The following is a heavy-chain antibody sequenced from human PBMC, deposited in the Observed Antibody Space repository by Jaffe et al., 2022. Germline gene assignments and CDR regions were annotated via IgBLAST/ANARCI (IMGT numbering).Heavy chain of an antibody. CDR3: ARHVFPHGNDLHLGELSLWDYYFDY. CDR1: GGSISSSSYY. D-gene: IGHD3-16*02. CDR2: IYYSGST. V-gene: IGHV4-39*01. J-gene: IGHJ4*02. Sequence: QLQLQESGPGLVKPSETLSLTCTVSGGSISSSSYYWGWIRQPPGKGLEWIGSIYYSGSTYYNPSLKSRVTISVDTSKNQFSLKLSSVTAADTAVYYCARHVFPHGNDLHLGELSLWDYYFDYWGQGTLVTVSS.